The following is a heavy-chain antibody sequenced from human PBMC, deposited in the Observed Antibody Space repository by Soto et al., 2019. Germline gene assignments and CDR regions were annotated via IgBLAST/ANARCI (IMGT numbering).Heavy chain of an antibody. D-gene: IGHD6-19*01. CDR3: ASSAA. CDR2: IWYDGSNT. J-gene: IGHJ5*02. CDR1: GFIFRSYG. V-gene: IGHV3-33*01. Sequence: PVGSLRLSCAASGFIFRSYGMHWVRQAPGKGLEWVAVIWYDGSNTYYADPVKGRFTISRDNSKNTLFLQMNSLRDEDTAVYYCASSAAWGRGTLVTVSS.